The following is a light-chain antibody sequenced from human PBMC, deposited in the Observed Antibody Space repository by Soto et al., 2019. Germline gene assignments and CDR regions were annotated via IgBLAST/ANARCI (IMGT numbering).Light chain of an antibody. CDR1: QRISSW. CDR2: AAS. V-gene: IGKV1-12*01. J-gene: IGKJ4*01. CDR3: QQADTFPLT. Sequence: DIQMTQSPSSVSASVGDRVTITCRASQRISSWVAWYQQKPGKAPNLLIYAASSLQSGVPSRFSGSGSGTEFTLTISSLQPEDFATYYCQQADTFPLTFGGGTKVEIK.